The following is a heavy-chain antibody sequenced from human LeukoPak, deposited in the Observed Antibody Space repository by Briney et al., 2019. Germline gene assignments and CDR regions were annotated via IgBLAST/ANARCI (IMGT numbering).Heavy chain of an antibody. D-gene: IGHD6-13*01. V-gene: IGHV1-8*01. Sequence: ASVKVSCKASGYTFTSYDINWVRQATGQGLGWMGWMNPNSGNTGYAQKFQGRVTMTRNTSISTAYMELSSLRSEATAVYYCARGKAGIAAAGLWGQGTLVTVSS. J-gene: IGHJ4*02. CDR1: GYTFTSYD. CDR3: ARGKAGIAAAGL. CDR2: MNPNSGNT.